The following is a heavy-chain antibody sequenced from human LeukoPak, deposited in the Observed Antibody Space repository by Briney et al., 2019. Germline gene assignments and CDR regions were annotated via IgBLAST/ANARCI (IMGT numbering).Heavy chain of an antibody. CDR1: GGSISSGGYY. Sequence: SQTLSLTCTVSGGSISSGGYYWSWICQHPGKGLEWIGYIYYSGSTYYNPSLKSRVTISVDTSKNQFSLKLSSVTAADTAVYYCARDVPGGMDVWGKGTTVTVSS. V-gene: IGHV4-31*03. J-gene: IGHJ6*04. CDR3: ARDVPGGMDV. CDR2: IYYSGST.